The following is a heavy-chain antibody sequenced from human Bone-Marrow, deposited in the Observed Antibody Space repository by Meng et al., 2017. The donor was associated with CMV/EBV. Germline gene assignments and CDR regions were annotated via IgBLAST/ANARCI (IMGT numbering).Heavy chain of an antibody. D-gene: IGHD3-10*01. CDR1: GGSVSSGSYY. J-gene: IGHJ6*02. V-gene: IGHV4-61*01. CDR3: SRSGGMDV. CDR2: IYHSGST. Sequence: GSLRLSCTVSGGSVSSGSYYWSWIRQPPGKGLEWIGSIYHSGSTYYNPSLKSRVTISVDKSKNQFSLNLTSVTAADTAVYYCSRSGGMDVWGQGTMVTVSS.